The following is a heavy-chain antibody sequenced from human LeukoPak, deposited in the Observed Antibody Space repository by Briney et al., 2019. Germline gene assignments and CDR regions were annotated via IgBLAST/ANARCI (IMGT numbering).Heavy chain of an antibody. CDR3: ARPISPRPPRAFDI. Sequence: PSETLSLTCAVYGGSFSGYYWSWIRQPPGKGLEWIGSIYYTGNTYYNPSLESPVTISVDTSKNQFSLKLSSVTAADTAVYYCARPISPRPPRAFDIWGHGTMVTVSS. CDR1: GGSFSGYY. J-gene: IGHJ3*02. V-gene: IGHV4-34*01. D-gene: IGHD2-2*02. CDR2: IYYTGNT.